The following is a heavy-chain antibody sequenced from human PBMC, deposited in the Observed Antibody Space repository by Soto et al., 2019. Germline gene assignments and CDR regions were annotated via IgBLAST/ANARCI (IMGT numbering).Heavy chain of an antibody. CDR2: ITGTDRDT. V-gene: IGHV3-21*02. CDR3: VKEVEGFDY. Sequence: EVQLVESGGGLVKPGGSLRLSCASSGFTFSSHTMNWVRQAPGRGLEWVSSITGTDRDTFYADSVKGRFTISRDNAENSLFLQMNSLRAEDRAVYYCVKEVEGFDYWGQGILVTVSS. CDR1: GFTFSSHT. D-gene: IGHD1-1*01. J-gene: IGHJ4*02.